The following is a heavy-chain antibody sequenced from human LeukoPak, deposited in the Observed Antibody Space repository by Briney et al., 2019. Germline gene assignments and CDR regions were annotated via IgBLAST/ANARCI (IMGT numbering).Heavy chain of an antibody. J-gene: IGHJ4*02. CDR2: FSYSGNT. D-gene: IGHD5-12*01. V-gene: IGHV4-59*01. CDR1: GASISSYY. Sequence: SETLSLTCTVSGASISSYYRSWIRQPPGKGLEWIGYFSYSGNTNYNPSLKSRVTVSVDTSKNQFSLKLTSVTAADTAVYHCARGPLDSGYTYFDYWGQGTLVTVSS. CDR3: ARGPLDSGYTYFDY.